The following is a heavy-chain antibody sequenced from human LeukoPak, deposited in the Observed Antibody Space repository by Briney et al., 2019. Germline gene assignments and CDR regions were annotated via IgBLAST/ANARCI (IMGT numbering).Heavy chain of an antibody. CDR3: SLLAVASPQDY. Sequence: GGSLRLSCAASGFSFSNYEMHWVRQTPGKGLEWVSDISSSGSTVYYADSVKGRFTTSRDNAKNFLYLQTHSLRAEDAGVYYCSLLAVASPQDYWGQGTLVTVSS. V-gene: IGHV3-48*03. CDR1: GFSFSNYE. D-gene: IGHD6-19*01. J-gene: IGHJ4*02. CDR2: ISSSGSTV.